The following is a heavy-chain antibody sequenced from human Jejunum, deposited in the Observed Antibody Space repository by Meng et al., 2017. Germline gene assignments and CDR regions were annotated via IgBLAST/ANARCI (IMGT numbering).Heavy chain of an antibody. CDR3: ARDPFRSSFDY. CDR2: ISSSGSA. Sequence: QVQLQESGPGLVKPSETLSLTCTFSAASISSHYWNWIRQPAGKGLEWIGRISSSGSASYNPSLKSRVTMSIDTSKNQFSLKLTSVTAADTAVYFCARDPFRSSFDYWGQGMLVTVSS. J-gene: IGHJ4*02. V-gene: IGHV4-4*07. CDR1: AASISSHY. D-gene: IGHD2-2*01.